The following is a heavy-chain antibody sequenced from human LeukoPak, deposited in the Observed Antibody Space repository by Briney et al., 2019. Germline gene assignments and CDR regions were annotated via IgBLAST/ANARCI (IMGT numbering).Heavy chain of an antibody. J-gene: IGHJ4*02. V-gene: IGHV3-23*01. CDR3: AKFLYSSGWLGYFDL. CDR2: ISGGGNSP. Sequence: GGSLRLSCAAFGFTFSSYAMSWVRQAPGQGLEWVAAISGGGNSPYYTDSVKGGFTISRDNSKNALYLQMNSLRAEDTAAYYCAKFLYSSGWLGYFDLWGQGSLVTVSS. D-gene: IGHD6-19*01. CDR1: GFTFSSYA.